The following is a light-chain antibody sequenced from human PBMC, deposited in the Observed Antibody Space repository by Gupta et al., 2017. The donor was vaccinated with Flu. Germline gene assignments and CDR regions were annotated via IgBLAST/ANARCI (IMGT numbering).Light chain of an antibody. CDR2: DDS. CDR3: QVWDTNRDRPV. J-gene: IGLJ3*02. Sequence: SYVLTQPPSVSVAPGQTARFIWEGNNMGSKSVHWYQQKPGQAPAVVVYDDSERPPGIPGRLSGSNPGDTATLTIRRVEAGDEADYYCQVWDTNRDRPVFGGGTKLTVL. CDR1: NMGSKS. V-gene: IGLV3-21*02.